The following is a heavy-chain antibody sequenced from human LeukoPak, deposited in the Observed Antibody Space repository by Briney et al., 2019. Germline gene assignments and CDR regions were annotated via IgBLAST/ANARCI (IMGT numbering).Heavy chain of an antibody. CDR3: ARDGYSYGLGWFDP. D-gene: IGHD5-18*01. Sequence: PSETLSLTCTVSGGSISSYYWGWIRQPPGRGLEWIGYIYYSGSTNYNHSLKSRVTISVDTSKNQFSLRLTSVTAADTAVYFCARDGYSYGLGWFDPWGQGTLVTVSS. CDR2: IYYSGST. V-gene: IGHV4-59*01. J-gene: IGHJ5*02. CDR1: GGSISSYY.